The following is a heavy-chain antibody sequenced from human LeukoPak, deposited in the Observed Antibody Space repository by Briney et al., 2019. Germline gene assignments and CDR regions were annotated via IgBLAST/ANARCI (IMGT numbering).Heavy chain of an antibody. D-gene: IGHD4-17*01. V-gene: IGHV1-2*02. CDR1: GYTFTSYG. Sequence: ASVKVSCKASGYTFTSYGISWVRQAPGQGLEWMGWINPNSGGTNYAQKFQGRVTMTRDTSISTAYMELSRLRSDDTAVYYCAHEGGDYFDYWGQGTLVTVSS. CDR3: AHEGGDYFDY. J-gene: IGHJ4*02. CDR2: INPNSGGT.